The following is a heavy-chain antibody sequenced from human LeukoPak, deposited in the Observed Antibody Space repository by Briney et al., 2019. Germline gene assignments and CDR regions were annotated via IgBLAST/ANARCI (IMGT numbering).Heavy chain of an antibody. V-gene: IGHV3-23*01. J-gene: IGHJ4*02. CDR2: ISGSGGST. Sequence: GGSLRLSCAASGFTFSSYEMNWVRQAPGKGLEWVSAISGSGGSTYYADSVKGRFTISRDNSKNTLYLQMNSLRAEDTAVYYCAKSWSGSWYYYFDYWGQGTLVTVSS. D-gene: IGHD2-15*01. CDR3: AKSWSGSWYYYFDY. CDR1: GFTFSSYE.